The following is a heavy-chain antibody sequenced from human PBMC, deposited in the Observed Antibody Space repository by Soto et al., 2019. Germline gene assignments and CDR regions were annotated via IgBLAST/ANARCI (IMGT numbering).Heavy chain of an antibody. CDR1: VYTFTRYG. V-gene: IGHV1-69*01. Sequence: XXVKVSGKASVYTFTRYGISWVRQAPGQGLEWMGGIIPIFGTANYAQKFQGRVTITADESTSTAYMELSSLRSEDTAVYYCARFSTWLNFDYWGQGTLVTVSS. J-gene: IGHJ4*02. CDR3: ARFSTWLNFDY. D-gene: IGHD3-9*01. CDR2: IIPIFGTA.